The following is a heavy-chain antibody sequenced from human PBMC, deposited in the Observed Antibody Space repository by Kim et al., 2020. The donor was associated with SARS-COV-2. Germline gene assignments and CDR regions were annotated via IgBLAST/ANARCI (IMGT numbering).Heavy chain of an antibody. CDR3: ARDQVEYGMDYYGMDV. CDR1: GFTFSDYY. J-gene: IGHJ6*02. Sequence: GGSLRLSCAASGFTFSDYYMSWIRQAPGKGLEWVSYISSSGSTIYYADSVKGRFTISRDNAKNSLYLQMNSLRAEDTAVYYCARDQVEYGMDYYGMDVWGQGTTVTVSS. D-gene: IGHD4-17*01. V-gene: IGHV3-11*01. CDR2: ISSSGSTI.